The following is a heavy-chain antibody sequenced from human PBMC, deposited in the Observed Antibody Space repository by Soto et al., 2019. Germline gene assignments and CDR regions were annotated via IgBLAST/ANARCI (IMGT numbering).Heavy chain of an antibody. CDR1: GFTFSSYA. J-gene: IGHJ6*02. Sequence: QVQLVESGGGVVQPGRSLRLSCAASGFTFSSYAMHWVRQAPGKGLEWVAVISYDGRTKYYADSVKGRFTIARDNSKNNLYLQMNSLRAEDTAVYYCARDRLVYCVRTSCYESYYYYGMDVWGQGTTVTVSS. V-gene: IGHV3-30*01. CDR2: ISYDGRTK. D-gene: IGHD2-2*01. CDR3: ARDRLVYCVRTSCYESYYYYGMDV.